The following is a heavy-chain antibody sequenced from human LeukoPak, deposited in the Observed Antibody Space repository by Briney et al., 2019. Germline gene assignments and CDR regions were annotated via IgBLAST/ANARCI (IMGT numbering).Heavy chain of an antibody. D-gene: IGHD2-21*02. Sequence: SETLSLTCAVYGGSFSGYYWSWIRQPPGKGLEWIGEINHSGSTNYNPSLKSRVTISVDKSKNQFSLKLSSVTAADTAVYYCAGAYCGGDCYSGRAFDIWGQGAVVTVSS. V-gene: IGHV4-34*01. J-gene: IGHJ3*02. CDR1: GGSFSGYY. CDR2: INHSGST. CDR3: AGAYCGGDCYSGRAFDI.